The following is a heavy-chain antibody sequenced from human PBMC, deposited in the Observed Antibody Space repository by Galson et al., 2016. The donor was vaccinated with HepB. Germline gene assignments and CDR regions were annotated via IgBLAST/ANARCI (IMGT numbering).Heavy chain of an antibody. V-gene: IGHV3-11*01. CDR1: GFIFNDYH. CDR2: IRDSGDFP. Sequence: SLRLSCAASGFIFNDYHMAWIRQAPGRGPEWVSQIRDSGDFPYYADSVRGRFTISRDNAKNLIFLQMTSLRVEDTAIYYCARDSIVGFRERGGTDVRGRGTTVIVSS. CDR3: ARDSIVGFRERGGTDV. J-gene: IGHJ6*04. D-gene: IGHD3-10*01.